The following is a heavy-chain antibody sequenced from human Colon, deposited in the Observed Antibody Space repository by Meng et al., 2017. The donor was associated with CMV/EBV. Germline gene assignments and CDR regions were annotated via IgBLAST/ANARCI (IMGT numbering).Heavy chain of an antibody. D-gene: IGHD6-13*01. V-gene: IGHV3-72*01. CDR2: IKTKPNNYVI. CDR3: TREKLGCAAFDY. Sequence: ASGFTFSDHYVSGVRQAPGKGLEWVGRIKTKPNNYVIQYASSVKGRFTISRDASKNLLSLQMNSLETDDTAVYCCTREKLGCAAFDYWGQGTLVTVSS. CDR1: GFTFSDHY. J-gene: IGHJ4*02.